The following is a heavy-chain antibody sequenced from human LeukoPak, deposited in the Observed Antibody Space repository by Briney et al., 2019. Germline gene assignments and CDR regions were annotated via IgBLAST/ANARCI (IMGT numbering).Heavy chain of an antibody. V-gene: IGHV3-11*01. Sequence: GGSLRLSCAASGFTLSDYCMSWIRQAPGRGLEGVSFVSISGSPMFYAHSVEGLFTISRDNAKNSLYLQMNSVRAEDTAVYYCATRGPDSSGFYRFDYWGQGTLVTVSS. D-gene: IGHD3-22*01. CDR1: GFTLSDYC. CDR2: VSISGSPM. CDR3: ATRGPDSSGFYRFDY. J-gene: IGHJ4*02.